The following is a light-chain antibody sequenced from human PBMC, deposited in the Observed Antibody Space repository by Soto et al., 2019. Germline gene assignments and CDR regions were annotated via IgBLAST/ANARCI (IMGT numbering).Light chain of an antibody. Sequence: DVQMTQSPSSLSASVGDRVTITCRASQAINIYLAWFQQKPGKAPESLIYAASSLRSGVPSRFSGSGSGTVFTLTISNLQPEDFATYYCQQYDHYPWTFGQGTTVEIK. J-gene: IGKJ1*01. CDR1: QAINIY. V-gene: IGKV1-16*01. CDR3: QQYDHYPWT. CDR2: AAS.